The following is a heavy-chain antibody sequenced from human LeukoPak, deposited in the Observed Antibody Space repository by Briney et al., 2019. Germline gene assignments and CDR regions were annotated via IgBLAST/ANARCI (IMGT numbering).Heavy chain of an antibody. CDR3: ARISTSSWYVVY. D-gene: IGHD6-13*01. V-gene: IGHV3-11*01. CDR1: GFIFRDYY. J-gene: IGHJ4*02. Sequence: GGSLRLSCAASGFIFRDYYMSWIRQAPGKGLEWVSYIGSSGSTIHHADSVKGRFTISRDNAKNLLYLQMNSLRAEDTAVYYCARISTSSWYVVYWGQGTLVTVSS. CDR2: IGSSGSTI.